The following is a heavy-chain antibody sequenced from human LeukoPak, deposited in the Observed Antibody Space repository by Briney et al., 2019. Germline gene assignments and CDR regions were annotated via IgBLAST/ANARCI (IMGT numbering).Heavy chain of an antibody. D-gene: IGHD5-12*01. CDR2: IRGNNDNT. Sequence: ASVKVSCKTAGYIFTTYGISWVRQAPGPGLEWMAWIRGNNDNTKYAQKFQGRVTLTTDTSTSTAYMELRGLTSDDMAVYYCVRDSAYSPDYWRQGRLVTVSP. CDR3: VRDSAYSPDY. J-gene: IGHJ4*02. V-gene: IGHV1-18*03. CDR1: GYIFTTYG.